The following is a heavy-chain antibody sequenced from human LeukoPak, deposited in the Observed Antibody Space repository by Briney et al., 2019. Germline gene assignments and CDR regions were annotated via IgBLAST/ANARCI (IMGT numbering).Heavy chain of an antibody. Sequence: GGSLRLSCAASGFTFSNFWMSWVRQAPGKGLERVANIKLDGSEKYYVDSVKGRFTISRGNAKNSLYLQMNSLRAEDTAVYYCARGLTLSDYWGQGTLVTVSS. V-gene: IGHV3-7*01. CDR2: IKLDGSEK. CDR1: GFTFSNFW. D-gene: IGHD2/OR15-2a*01. J-gene: IGHJ4*02. CDR3: ARGLTLSDY.